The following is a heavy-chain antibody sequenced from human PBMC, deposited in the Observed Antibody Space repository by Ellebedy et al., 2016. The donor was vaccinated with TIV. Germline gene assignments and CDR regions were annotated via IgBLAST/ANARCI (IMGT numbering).Heavy chain of an antibody. J-gene: IGHJ3*02. CDR3: ARGSVLAYGGLIVESFDAFDI. V-gene: IGHV4-4*02. CDR2: VFRDGSN. Sequence: SETLSLXCTVSGASLDSSHWWNWVRQSPERGLEWIGQVFRDGSNNYKSSLKSRVNISMDKSRTQFSLRLSSVTAADTAVYYCARGSVLAYGGLIVESFDAFDIWGQGAVVIVSA. D-gene: IGHD3-16*02. CDR1: GASLDSSHW.